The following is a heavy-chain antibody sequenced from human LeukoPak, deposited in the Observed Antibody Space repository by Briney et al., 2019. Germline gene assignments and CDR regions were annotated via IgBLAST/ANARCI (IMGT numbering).Heavy chain of an antibody. J-gene: IGHJ4*02. CDR2: INPNSGGT. D-gene: IGHD6-13*01. CDR3: ARGLGTSPSPVDY. CDR1: GYTFTGYY. Sequence: ASVKVSCKASGYTFTGYYMHWVRQAPGQRLEWMGRINPNSGGTNYAQKFQGRVTMTRDTSISTAYMELSRLRSDDTAVYYCARGLGTSPSPVDYWGQGTLVTVSS. V-gene: IGHV1-2*06.